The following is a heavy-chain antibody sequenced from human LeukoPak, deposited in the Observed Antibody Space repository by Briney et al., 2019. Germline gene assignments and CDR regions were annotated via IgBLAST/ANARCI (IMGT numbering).Heavy chain of an antibody. CDR1: GSTFSRYW. J-gene: IGHJ6*02. V-gene: IGHV3-7*01. CDR3: ARLYSYAMDV. Sequence: GGSLRLSCAASGSTFSRYWMTWVRQAPGKGLEWVAKIKEDGSDKYYVDSLKGRFTISKDNAKNSLYMQMNSLRAEDTAVYYCARLYSYAMDVWGQGTTVTVSS. CDR2: IKEDGSDK.